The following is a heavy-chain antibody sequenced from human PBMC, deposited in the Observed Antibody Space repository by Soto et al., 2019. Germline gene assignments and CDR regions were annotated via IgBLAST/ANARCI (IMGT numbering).Heavy chain of an antibody. J-gene: IGHJ3*02. CDR2: IKSKTDGGTT. CDR1: GFTFSNAW. D-gene: IGHD4-4*01. V-gene: IGHV3-15*01. CDR3: TTTSLTHDYSNYVDFDI. Sequence: GGSLSCAASGFTFSNAWMSWVRQAPGKGLEWVGRIKSKTDGGTTDYAAPVKGRFTISRDDSKNTLYLQMNSLKTEDTAVYYCTTTSLTHDYSNYVDFDIWGQGTMVTVSS.